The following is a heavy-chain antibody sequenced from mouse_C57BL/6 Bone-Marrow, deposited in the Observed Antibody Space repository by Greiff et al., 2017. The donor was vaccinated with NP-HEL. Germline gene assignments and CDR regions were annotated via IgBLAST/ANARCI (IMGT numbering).Heavy chain of an antibody. J-gene: IGHJ2*01. CDR3: ARDAPSGYLDY. D-gene: IGHD3-2*02. CDR2: SRNKANDYTT. V-gene: IGHV7-1*01. CDR1: GFTFSDFY. Sequence: EVHLVESGGGLVQSGRSLRLSCATSGFTFSDFYMEWVRQAPGKGLEWIAASRNKANDYTTEYSASVKGRFIVSRDTSQSILYLQMNALRAEDTAIYYCARDAPSGYLDYWGQGTTLTVSS.